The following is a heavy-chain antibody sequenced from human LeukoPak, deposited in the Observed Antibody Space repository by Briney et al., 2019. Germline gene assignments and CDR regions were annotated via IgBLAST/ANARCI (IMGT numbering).Heavy chain of an antibody. Sequence: KSSETLSLTCTVSGYSISSGYYWGWIRQPPGKGLEWIGSIYHSGSTYHNPSLKSRVTMPVDTSRNQFSLKLYSVTAADTAMYYCAREDSAISDNAFDIWGQGTLVTISS. J-gene: IGHJ3*02. V-gene: IGHV4-38-2*02. D-gene: IGHD1-26*01. CDR2: IYHSGST. CDR3: AREDSAISDNAFDI. CDR1: GYSISSGYY.